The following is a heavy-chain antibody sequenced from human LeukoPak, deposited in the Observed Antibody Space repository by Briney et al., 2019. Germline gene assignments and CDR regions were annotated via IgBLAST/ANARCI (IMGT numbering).Heavy chain of an antibody. J-gene: IGHJ5*02. CDR3: ARGMPQGWVHWFDP. V-gene: IGHV4-59*01. CDR2: IYYSWNT. D-gene: IGHD1-26*01. Sequence: PSETLSLTCTVPGGSIRSYYWKWIRQPPGKGLGWIGYIYYSWNTNYNPALGSRVTISVDTAKDQFSLKLRSVTAADTAVYYCARGMPQGWVHWFDPWGQGTLVTVSS. CDR1: GGSIRSYY.